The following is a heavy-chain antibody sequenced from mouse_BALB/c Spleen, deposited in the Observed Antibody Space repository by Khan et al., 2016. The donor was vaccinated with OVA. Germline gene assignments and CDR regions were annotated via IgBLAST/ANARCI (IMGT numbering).Heavy chain of an antibody. CDR2: ISYSGNT. D-gene: IGHD1-1*01. J-gene: IGHJ2*01. V-gene: IGHV3-2*02. CDR1: GYSITTDYA. Sequence: EVQLQESGPGLVKPSQSLSLTCTVTGYSITTDYAWNWIRQFPGNKLEWMGFISYSGNTKYNPSLKSRISITRDPSKNQFFLQLKSVTTEDTARYYCARVYGGDFDYWGQGTTLTVSS. CDR3: ARVYGGDFDY.